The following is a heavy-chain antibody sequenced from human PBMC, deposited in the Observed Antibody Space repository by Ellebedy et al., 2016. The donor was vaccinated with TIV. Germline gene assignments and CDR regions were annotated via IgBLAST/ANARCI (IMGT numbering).Heavy chain of an antibody. Sequence: PGGSLRLSCAASGFTFSTSGMHWVRQAPGKGLEWVAVLWHDGSKKYYADSVKGRFTISRDISKNTLYLQMNSLRAEDTAVYYCSRGIAAVMYWGQGTLVTVSS. CDR3: SRGIAAVMY. V-gene: IGHV3-33*01. CDR2: LWHDGSKK. J-gene: IGHJ4*02. CDR1: GFTFSTSG. D-gene: IGHD6-13*01.